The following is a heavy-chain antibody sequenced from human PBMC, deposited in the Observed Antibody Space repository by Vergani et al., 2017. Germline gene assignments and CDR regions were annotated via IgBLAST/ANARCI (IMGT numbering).Heavy chain of an antibody. J-gene: IGHJ4*02. CDR3: ARGVGDTIAVAS. Sequence: QVQLQESGPGLVKPSQTLSLTCTVSGRSLTEDSYWSWIRQPPGKGLEWIGYMYFRGSNYYNESLKRRVSMSVDASKTQLSLRLTSVTVADTAVYYCARGVGDTIAVASWGQGILVTVSS. V-gene: IGHV4-30-4*01. D-gene: IGHD1-26*01. CDR2: MYFRGSN. CDR1: GRSLTEDSY.